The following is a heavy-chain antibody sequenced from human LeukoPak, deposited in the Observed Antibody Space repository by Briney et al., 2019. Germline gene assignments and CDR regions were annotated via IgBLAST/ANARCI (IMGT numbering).Heavy chain of an antibody. J-gene: IGHJ3*02. V-gene: IGHV3-9*01. CDR1: GFTFDDYA. Sequence: GRSLRLSCAASGFTFDDYAMHWVRQAPGKGLEWVSGISWNSSSIGYADSVKGRFTISRDNAKNSLYLQMNSLRAEDTALYYCAKDLGSEDAFDIWGQGTMVTVSS. CDR2: ISWNSSSI. D-gene: IGHD2-15*01. CDR3: AKDLGSEDAFDI.